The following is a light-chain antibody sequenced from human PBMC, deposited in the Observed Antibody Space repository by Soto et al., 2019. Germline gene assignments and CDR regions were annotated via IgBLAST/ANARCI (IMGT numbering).Light chain of an antibody. Sequence: QSVLTQPPSASGSPGQSVTISCTGTSSDIGGYNYVSWYQQHPGKVPKLMIYEVTNRPSGVPDRFSGSKSGNTASLTVSGLQAEDEADYYCKSYAGSNTWVFGGGTKLTVL. CDR1: SSDIGGYNY. V-gene: IGLV2-8*01. CDR3: KSYAGSNTWV. CDR2: EVT. J-gene: IGLJ3*02.